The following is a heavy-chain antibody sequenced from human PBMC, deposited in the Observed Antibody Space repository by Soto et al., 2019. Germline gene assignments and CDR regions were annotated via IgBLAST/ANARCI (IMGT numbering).Heavy chain of an antibody. CDR2: INAGNGNT. CDR1: GYTFTSYA. J-gene: IGHJ6*02. V-gene: IGHV1-3*01. D-gene: IGHD1-1*01. CDR3: ARGAPTTGTTGPYYYGMDV. Sequence: ASVKVSVKASGYTFTSYAMHWVRQAPGQRLEWMGWINAGNGNTKYSQKFQGRVTITRDTSASTAYMELSSLRSEDTAVYYCARGAPTTGTTGPYYYGMDVWGQGTTVTVSS.